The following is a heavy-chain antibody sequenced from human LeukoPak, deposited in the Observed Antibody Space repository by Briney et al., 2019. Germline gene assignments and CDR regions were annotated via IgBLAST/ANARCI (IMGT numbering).Heavy chain of an antibody. CDR3: ARRSYFDY. V-gene: IGHV4-59*12. CDR2: IYYSGST. J-gene: IGHJ4*02. Sequence: PSETLSLTCTVSGGSISNYYWSWIRQPPGKGLEWIGYIYYSGSTNYNPSLKSRVTISVDTSKNQFSLKLSSMTAADTAVYYCARRSYFDYWGQGTLVTVSS. CDR1: GGSISNYY.